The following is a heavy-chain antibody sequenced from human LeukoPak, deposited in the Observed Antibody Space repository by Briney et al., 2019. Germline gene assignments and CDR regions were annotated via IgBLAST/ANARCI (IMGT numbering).Heavy chain of an antibody. CDR3: ARDRVDYGDPAPLFDY. V-gene: IGHV3-23*01. D-gene: IGHD4-17*01. Sequence: PGGSLRLSCAASGFTFSSYAMSWVRQAPGKGLEWVSAISGSGGSTYFADSVKGRFTISRDNSKNTLYLQMNSLRAEDTAVYYCARDRVDYGDPAPLFDYWGQGTLVTVSS. J-gene: IGHJ4*02. CDR1: GFTFSSYA. CDR2: ISGSGGST.